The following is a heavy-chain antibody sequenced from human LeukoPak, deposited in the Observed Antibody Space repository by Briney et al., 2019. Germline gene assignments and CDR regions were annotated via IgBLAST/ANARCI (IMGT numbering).Heavy chain of an antibody. V-gene: IGHV4-34*01. CDR2: IDHSGST. J-gene: IGHJ4*02. Sequence: SETLSLTCAVYGGSFSNYYWSWIRQPPGRGLEWIGEIDHSGSTNYNPSLKSRLTISVDTSKKQFSLKLSSVTAADTAVYYCARAPVRVAAVGKYFDYWGQGTLVTVSS. D-gene: IGHD6-13*01. CDR1: GGSFSNYY. CDR3: ARAPVRVAAVGKYFDY.